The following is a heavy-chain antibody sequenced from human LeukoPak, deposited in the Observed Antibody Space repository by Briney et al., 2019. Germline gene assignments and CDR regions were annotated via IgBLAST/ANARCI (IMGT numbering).Heavy chain of an antibody. J-gene: IGHJ4*02. CDR2: ISGSGGST. D-gene: IGHD2-2*02. CDR3: ARGCSTSCYTVVY. Sequence: GGSLRLSCAASGFTFSNYAMSWVRQAPGKGLEWVSGISGSGGSTYYADSVKGRLTISRDNSKNTLYLQMNSLRAEDTAVYYCARGCSTSCYTVVYWGQGTLVTVSS. CDR1: GFTFSNYA. V-gene: IGHV3-23*01.